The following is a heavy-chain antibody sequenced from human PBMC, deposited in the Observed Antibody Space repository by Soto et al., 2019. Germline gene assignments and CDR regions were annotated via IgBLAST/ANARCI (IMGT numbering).Heavy chain of an antibody. CDR1: GGSFTSNNW. D-gene: IGHD1-7*01. V-gene: IGHV4-4*02. CDR2: IYRTGST. Sequence: ETLSLTCAVSGGSFTSNNWWTWVRQPPGQGLEWIGEIYRTGSTNYNPSLKSRVTISLDKSENQFSLKVTSLTAADTAVYYCASRDPGTSVDYWGQGTLVTVSS. CDR3: ASRDPGTSVDY. J-gene: IGHJ4*02.